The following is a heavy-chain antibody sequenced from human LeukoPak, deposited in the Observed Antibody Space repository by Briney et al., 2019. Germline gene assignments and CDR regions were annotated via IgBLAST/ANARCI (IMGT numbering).Heavy chain of an antibody. D-gene: IGHD3-16*01. J-gene: IGHJ4*02. CDR3: AKAGGYKGERYYFDY. Sequence: GGSLRLSCAASGFTFSSYGMHWVRQAPGKGLEWVAFIRYDGSNKYYADSVKGRFTISRDNSKNTLYLQMNSLRAEDTAVYYCAKAGGYKGERYYFDYWGQGTLVTVSS. CDR2: IRYDGSNK. CDR1: GFTFSSYG. V-gene: IGHV3-30*02.